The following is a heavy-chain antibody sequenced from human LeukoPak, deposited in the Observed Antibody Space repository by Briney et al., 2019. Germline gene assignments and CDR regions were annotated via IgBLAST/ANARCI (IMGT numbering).Heavy chain of an antibody. CDR2: TFYRSKWNY. Sequence: SQTLSLTCAVSGDSVSSNTAAWYWIRQSPSRGLEWLGRTFYRSKWNYEYAVSVRTRITITVDTSKNQFSLRLRSVTPEDTAVYYCARHPSDDQGLYHCGQGTLVTVSS. CDR3: ARHPSDDQGLYH. D-gene: IGHD3-16*01. V-gene: IGHV6-1*01. CDR1: GDSVSSNTAA. J-gene: IGHJ5*02.